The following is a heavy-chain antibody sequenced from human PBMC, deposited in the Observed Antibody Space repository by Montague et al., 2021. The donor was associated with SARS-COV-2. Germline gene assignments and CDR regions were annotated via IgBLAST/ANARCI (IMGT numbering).Heavy chain of an antibody. Sequence: SLRLSCAASGFTFSRHWMHWVRQLPGKGLLWVSRINTDGTITNYADSVKGRFTISRDNAKNSMYLQMDSLRVEDTAVYYCATDRTVAPGYGFDPWGQGTLVTASS. CDR1: GFTFSRHW. CDR3: ATDRTVAPGYGFDP. V-gene: IGHV3-74*01. D-gene: IGHD3-9*01. CDR2: INTDGTIT. J-gene: IGHJ5*02.